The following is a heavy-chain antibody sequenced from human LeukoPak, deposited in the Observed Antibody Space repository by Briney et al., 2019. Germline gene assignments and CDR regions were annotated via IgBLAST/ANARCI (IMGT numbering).Heavy chain of an antibody. V-gene: IGHV3-23*01. J-gene: IGHJ3*02. D-gene: IGHD4-23*01. Sequence: GGSLRLSCAASGFTFSSYAMSWVRQAPGKGLEWVSAISGSGGGTYYADSVKGRFTISRDNSKNTLYLQMNSLRADDTAVYYCAKDRTTVVTLDAFDIWGQGTMVTVSS. CDR1: GFTFSSYA. CDR3: AKDRTTVVTLDAFDI. CDR2: ISGSGGGT.